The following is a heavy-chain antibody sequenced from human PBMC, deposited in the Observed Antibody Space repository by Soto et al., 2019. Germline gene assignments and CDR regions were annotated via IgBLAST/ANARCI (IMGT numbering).Heavy chain of an antibody. D-gene: IGHD4-17*01. Sequence: XSVKVSCKASGCTFTSYGISWVRQAPGQGVERMGCTXTYNGXKSYEQNLQGXXTMTSGTAXSTAYMELRILRYDHTDAYYCARTTTGSSQVDYWGKGTMGTVCS. V-gene: IGHV1-18*01. J-gene: IGHJ4*03. CDR1: GCTFTSYG. CDR2: TXTYNGXK. CDR3: ARTTTGSSQVDY.